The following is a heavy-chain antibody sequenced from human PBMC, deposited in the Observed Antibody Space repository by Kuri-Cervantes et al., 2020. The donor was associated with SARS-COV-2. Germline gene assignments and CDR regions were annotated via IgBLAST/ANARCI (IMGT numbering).Heavy chain of an antibody. Sequence: GGSLRLSCAGSGFSFSTNAMSWVRRDPGKGLEGVSTITGSGGSKFYADSVKGRFTISRDNSKNTVFLQLSSLGDEDTAFYYCAKEHGPGILTNWFDAWGQGALVTVSS. CDR2: ITGSGGSK. D-gene: IGHD3-9*01. V-gene: IGHV3-23*01. CDR1: GFSFSTNA. J-gene: IGHJ5*02. CDR3: AKEHGPGILTNWFDA.